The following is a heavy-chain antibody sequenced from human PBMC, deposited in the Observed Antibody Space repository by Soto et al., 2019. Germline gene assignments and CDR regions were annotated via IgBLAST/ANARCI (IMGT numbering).Heavy chain of an antibody. V-gene: IGHV3-23*01. J-gene: IGHJ4*02. Sequence: GPLRRDGSASGLTFRCCAMSWVRQAPGMGLEWVSTISGGGGGTYYADSVKGRFTISRDNSKNTLYLQMNSLRAEDTAVYYCAKARGASTAYDFDYWGQGIQVTVYS. CDR3: AKARGASTAYDFDY. D-gene: IGHD5-12*01. CDR2: ISGGGGGT. CDR1: GLTFRCCA.